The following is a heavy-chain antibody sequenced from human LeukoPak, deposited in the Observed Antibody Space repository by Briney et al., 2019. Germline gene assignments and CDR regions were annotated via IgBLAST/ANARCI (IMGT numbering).Heavy chain of an antibody. J-gene: IGHJ3*02. D-gene: IGHD2-15*01. Sequence: GGSLRLSCAASGFNFSSNSMHWVRQAPGKGLEWVSSISSTSNYIYYADSVKGRFTISRDNTKNSLYLQMNSLRVEDTAVYYCVKVGAGLNLEYCSGGICYGNSLDIWSQGTMVTVSS. CDR3: VKVGAGLNLEYCSGGICYGNSLDI. CDR2: ISSTSNYI. V-gene: IGHV3-21*04. CDR1: GFNFSSNS.